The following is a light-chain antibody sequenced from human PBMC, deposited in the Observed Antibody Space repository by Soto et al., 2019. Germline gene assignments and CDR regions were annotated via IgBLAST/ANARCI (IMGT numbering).Light chain of an antibody. J-gene: IGLJ2*01. CDR1: SSDVGGYNY. CDR2: DVS. V-gene: IGLV2-14*03. Sequence: QSALTQPASVSGSPGQSITISCTGTSSDVGGYNYVSWYQQHPGKAPKLMIYDVSSRPSGVSNRFSGSKSGITASLTISGLQAEDEADYYCTSYTSSSTRGVFGGGTKLTVL. CDR3: TSYTSSSTRGV.